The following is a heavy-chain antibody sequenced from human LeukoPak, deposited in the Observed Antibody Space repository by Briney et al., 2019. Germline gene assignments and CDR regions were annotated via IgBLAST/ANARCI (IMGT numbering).Heavy chain of an antibody. CDR1: GGSFNSYY. V-gene: IGHV4-59*01. J-gene: IGHJ4*02. CDR3: VRGGSRSYTSCTLDY. D-gene: IGHD2-2*01. Sequence: PSETLSLTCTVSGGSFNSYYWNWIRQPPGKGLEWIGSIYYTGSTNYNPSLKSRVTISVDTSKTRFSLKLSSVTAADTAVYYCVRGGSRSYTSCTLDYWGQGSLVTVSS. CDR2: IYYTGST.